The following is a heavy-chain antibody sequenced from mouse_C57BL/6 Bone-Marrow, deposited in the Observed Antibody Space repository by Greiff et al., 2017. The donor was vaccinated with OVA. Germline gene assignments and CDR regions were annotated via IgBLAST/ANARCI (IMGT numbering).Heavy chain of an antibody. CDR3: ARWLPWYFDV. CDR1: GFTFSDYG. V-gene: IGHV5-17*01. J-gene: IGHJ1*03. D-gene: IGHD2-2*01. CDR2: ISSGSSTI. Sequence: EVKLVESGGGLVKPGGSLQLSCAASGFTFSDYGMHWVRQAPEKGLEWVAYISSGSSTIYYADTVKGRFTISRDNAKNTLFLQMTSLRSEDTAMYYCARWLPWYFDVWGTGTTVTVSS.